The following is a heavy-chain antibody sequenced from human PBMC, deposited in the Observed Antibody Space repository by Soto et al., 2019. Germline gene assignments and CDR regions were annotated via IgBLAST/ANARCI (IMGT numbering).Heavy chain of an antibody. D-gene: IGHD2-15*01. CDR3: ARLALDIVVVVAATQDY. CDR2: IYYSGST. CDR1: GGSISSGGYY. V-gene: IGHV4-31*03. Sequence: SETLSLTCTVSGGSISSGGYYWSWIRQHPGKGLEWIGYIYYSGSTYYNPSLKSRVTISVDTSKNQFSLKLSSVTAADTAVYYCARLALDIVVVVAATQDYWGQGPLVTVSS. J-gene: IGHJ4*02.